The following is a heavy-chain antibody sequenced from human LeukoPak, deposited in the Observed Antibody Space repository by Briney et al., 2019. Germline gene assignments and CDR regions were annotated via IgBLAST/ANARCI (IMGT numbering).Heavy chain of an antibody. CDR3: ARDRYYYDSSGAFDI. D-gene: IGHD3-22*01. CDR1: GYTFTGYY. J-gene: IGHJ3*02. Sequence: ASVKVSCKASGYTFTGYYMHWVGQAPGQGLEWMGWINPNSGGTNYAQKFQGRVTMTRDTSISTAYMELSRLRSDDTAVYYCARDRYYYDSSGAFDIWGQETMVTVSS. CDR2: INPNSGGT. V-gene: IGHV1-2*02.